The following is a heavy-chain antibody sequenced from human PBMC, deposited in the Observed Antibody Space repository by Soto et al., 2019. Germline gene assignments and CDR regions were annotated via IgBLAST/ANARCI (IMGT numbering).Heavy chain of an antibody. J-gene: IGHJ4*02. CDR1: GGSVTSGNYY. D-gene: IGHD2-21*02. Sequence: LSLTCTVSGGSVTSGNYYWSWIRQPPGKGLEWIGHIYYSGSTNYNPSLKSRVTISVDASKNQFSLKLSSVTAADTAIYYCARGPVVTPFVDYWGQGTLVTVSS. CDR3: ARGPVVTPFVDY. CDR2: IYYSGST. V-gene: IGHV4-61*01.